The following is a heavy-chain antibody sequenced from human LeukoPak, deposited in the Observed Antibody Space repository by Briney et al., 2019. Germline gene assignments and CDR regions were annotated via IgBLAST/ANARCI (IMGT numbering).Heavy chain of an antibody. D-gene: IGHD1-20*01. CDR2: IYYSGST. CDR1: GGSISSSSYY. J-gene: IGHJ4*02. CDR3: ARHPLFRIPVTV. Sequence: SETLSLTCTVSGGSISSSSYYWGWIRQPPGKGLEWIGSIYYSGSTYYNPSLKSRVTISVDTSKNQFSLKLTSVTAADTAVYYCARHPLFRIPVTVWGQGTLVTVSS. V-gene: IGHV4-39*01.